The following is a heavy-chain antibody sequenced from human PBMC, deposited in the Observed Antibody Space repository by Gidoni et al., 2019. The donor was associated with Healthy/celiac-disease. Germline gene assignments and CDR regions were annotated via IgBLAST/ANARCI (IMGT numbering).Heavy chain of an antibody. Sequence: EVQLVESGGGLVKPGGSLRLSCAASGFPFSIYSMNWLRQAPGKGLEWVSSISSSISYIYYADAVKGRFTISRDNAKNSLYLQMNSLRAEDTAVYYCARIRGYSGYADYWGQGTLVTVSS. CDR2: ISSSISYI. CDR1: GFPFSIYS. CDR3: ARIRGYSGYADY. V-gene: IGHV3-21*01. D-gene: IGHD5-12*01. J-gene: IGHJ4*02.